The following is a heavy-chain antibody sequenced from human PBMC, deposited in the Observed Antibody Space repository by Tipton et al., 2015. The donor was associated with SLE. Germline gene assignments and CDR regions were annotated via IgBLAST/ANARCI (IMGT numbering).Heavy chain of an antibody. J-gene: IGHJ4*02. Sequence: GSLRLSCAASGFTFHGSGMSWVRQAPGQGLEWVCGIDSSGRSTGCADSVRGRFTISRDNARNSLYLQMNSLRAEDTAFYYCARVVVVVAGDYFDYWGQGTLVTVSA. V-gene: IGHV3-20*04. CDR2: IDSSGRST. D-gene: IGHD2-15*01. CDR1: GFTFHGSG. CDR3: ARVVVVVAGDYFDY.